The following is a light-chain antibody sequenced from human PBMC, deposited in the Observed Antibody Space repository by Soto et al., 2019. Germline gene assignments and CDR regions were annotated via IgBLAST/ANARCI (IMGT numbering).Light chain of an antibody. CDR1: QSISSY. V-gene: IGKV1-39*01. CDR3: QQSYSTPTT. CDR2: AAS. J-gene: IGKJ5*01. Sequence: DIQMTQSPSTLSASVVERVTITFRASQSISSYLNWYQQKPGKAPKVLIYAASSLQSGVPSRFRGSGSGTDFTLTISSLQPEDFGTYYCQQSYSTPTTFGQGTRLEIK.